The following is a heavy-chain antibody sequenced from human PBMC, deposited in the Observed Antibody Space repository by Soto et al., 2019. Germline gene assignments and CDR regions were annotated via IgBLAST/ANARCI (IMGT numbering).Heavy chain of an antibody. CDR2: ISGSGGST. CDR1: GFTFSSYA. V-gene: IGHV3-23*01. J-gene: IGHJ5*02. Sequence: EVQLLESGGGLVQPGGSLRLSCAASGFTFSSYARSWVRQAPGKGLEWVSAISGSGGSTYYADSVKGRFTISRDNSKNTLYLQMNSLRAEDTAVYYCAKDAGARAYDFWSGALSGFNWFDPWGQGTLVTVSS. D-gene: IGHD3-3*01. CDR3: AKDAGARAYDFWSGALSGFNWFDP.